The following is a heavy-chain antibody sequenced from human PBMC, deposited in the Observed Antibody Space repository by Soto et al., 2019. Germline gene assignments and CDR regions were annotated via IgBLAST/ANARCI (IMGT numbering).Heavy chain of an antibody. V-gene: IGHV3-21*06. CDR3: ATPYYSNH. D-gene: IGHD3-22*01. J-gene: IGHJ5*02. CDR1: GFMFSAYT. CDR2: ISDDSSYI. Sequence: PWGSLRLSCAASGFMFSAYTMNWVRQAPGKGLEWLSSISDDSSYIDYADSLRGRFTVSRDNARNSLYLQIDSLGVEDTAVYYCATPYYSNHWGPGTLVTVSS.